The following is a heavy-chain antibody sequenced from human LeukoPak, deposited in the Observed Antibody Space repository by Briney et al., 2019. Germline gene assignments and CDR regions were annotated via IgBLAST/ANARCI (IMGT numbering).Heavy chain of an antibody. CDR3: ARVEGFGELLGKDAFDI. D-gene: IGHD3-10*01. CDR2: IYYSGST. CDR1: GGSISSYY. Sequence: KPSETLSLTCTVSGGSISSYYWSWIRQPPGEGLGWSGYIYYSGSTNYNPSLKSRVTISVDTSKNQFSLKLSSVTAADTAVYYCARVEGFGELLGKDAFDIWGQGKMVTVSS. J-gene: IGHJ3*02. V-gene: IGHV4-59*13.